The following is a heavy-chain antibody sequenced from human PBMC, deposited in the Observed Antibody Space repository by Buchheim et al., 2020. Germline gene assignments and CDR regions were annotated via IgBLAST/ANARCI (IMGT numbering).Heavy chain of an antibody. Sequence: EVQLVESGGGLVQPGMSLRLSCEGSGFTFRNNAMHWVRQAPGKGLEWIAHIDRSGGSPFYAASVKGRFTISRDHATNSLYLQMYSLRDEDTAVYYCARDLMGYLFDYCGQGTL. D-gene: IGHD2-8*01. CDR3: ARDLMGYLFDY. CDR1: GFTFRNNA. J-gene: IGHJ4*02. V-gene: IGHV3-48*02. CDR2: IDRSGGSP.